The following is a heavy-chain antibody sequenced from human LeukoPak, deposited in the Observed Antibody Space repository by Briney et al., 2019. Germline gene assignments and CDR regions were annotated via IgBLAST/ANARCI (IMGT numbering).Heavy chain of an antibody. CDR3: ARGRKLLWFGEPRADY. D-gene: IGHD3-10*01. Sequence: ASVKVSCKASGYTFISYGINWVRQASGQGLEWMGWMNPNSGNTGYAQKFQGRVTMTRNTSISTAYMELSSLRSEDTAVYYCARGRKLLWFGEPRADYWGQGTLVTVSS. V-gene: IGHV1-8*02. CDR1: GYTFISYG. J-gene: IGHJ4*02. CDR2: MNPNSGNT.